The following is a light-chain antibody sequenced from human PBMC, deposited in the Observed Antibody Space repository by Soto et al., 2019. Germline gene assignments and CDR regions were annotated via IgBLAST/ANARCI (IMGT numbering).Light chain of an antibody. Sequence: QSALTQPPSASGSPGQSVTISCTGTSSDVGAYNYVSWYQQHAGKAPKLVIYEVTKRPSGVPDRFSGSKSANTASLNVSGLQAEDEADYYCSSFASSNTWVFGGGTKLNVL. CDR1: SSDVGAYNY. CDR3: SSFASSNTWV. J-gene: IGLJ3*02. V-gene: IGLV2-8*01. CDR2: EVT.